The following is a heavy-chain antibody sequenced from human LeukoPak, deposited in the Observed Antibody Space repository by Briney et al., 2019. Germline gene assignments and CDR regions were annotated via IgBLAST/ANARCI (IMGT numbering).Heavy chain of an antibody. D-gene: IGHD6-13*01. Sequence: PGGTLTLSCAASGFTVSSNYMSWIRQPPGKGLEWVWDIYSGGTTYYADSVKGRFTISRDNSKNTLSLQMNCLSAEDTAVYYCAREGDSSRSYYPFDIWGQGTMVTVSS. CDR2: IYSGGTT. J-gene: IGHJ3*02. CDR3: AREGDSSRSYYPFDI. V-gene: IGHV3-53*05. CDR1: GFTVSSNY.